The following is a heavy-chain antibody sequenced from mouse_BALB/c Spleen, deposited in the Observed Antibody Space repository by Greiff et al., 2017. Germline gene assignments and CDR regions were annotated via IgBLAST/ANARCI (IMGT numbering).Heavy chain of an antibody. Sequence: DVKLVESGGGLVQPGGSRKLSCAASGFTFSSFGMHWVRQAPEKGLEWVAYISSGSSTIYYADTVKGRFTISRDNPKNTLFLQMTSLRSEDTAMYYCARGEYGGLTAMDYWGQGTSVTVSS. D-gene: IGHD2-10*02. CDR1: GFTFSSFG. J-gene: IGHJ4*01. V-gene: IGHV5-17*02. CDR3: ARGEYGGLTAMDY. CDR2: ISSGSSTI.